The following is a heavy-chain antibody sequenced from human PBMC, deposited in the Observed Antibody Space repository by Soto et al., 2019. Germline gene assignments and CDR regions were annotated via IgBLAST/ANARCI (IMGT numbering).Heavy chain of an antibody. D-gene: IGHD6-6*01. Sequence: QVQLVQSGAEVKEPGASVKVSCKASGYTFSNYGISWVRQAPGQGLEWMAWISGYNGDTNYAQNLQGRVTMTTDTSTTTDYMELRSLRSDDTAVYYCARDRKAARVMYLIPIDYWGQGTLVTVSS. CDR2: ISGYNGDT. J-gene: IGHJ4*02. CDR3: ARDRKAARVMYLIPIDY. CDR1: GYTFSNYG. V-gene: IGHV1-18*01.